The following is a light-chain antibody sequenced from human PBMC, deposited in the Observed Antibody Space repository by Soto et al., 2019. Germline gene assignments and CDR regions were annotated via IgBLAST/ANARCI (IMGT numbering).Light chain of an antibody. CDR2: GTS. Sequence: EVVLTQSPGTLSLSPGERATLSCRASQRVSGTSLAWYQHKPGQAPRLLIYGTSSRATGIPDRFSGCGSGTDFILTINRLEPEDFAVYYCQQYADSPRTFDQGTKVEIK. CDR1: QRVSGTS. V-gene: IGKV3-20*01. CDR3: QQYADSPRT. J-gene: IGKJ1*01.